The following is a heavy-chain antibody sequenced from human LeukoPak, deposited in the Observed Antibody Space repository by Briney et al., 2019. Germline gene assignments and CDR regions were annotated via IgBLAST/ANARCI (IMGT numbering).Heavy chain of an antibody. J-gene: IGHJ4*02. CDR1: GASISTGTSY. Sequence: SVTLSLTCNVSGASISTGTSYWGCIRQPPGRGLEWIGSIYHSGYAYYNPSLKSRVTISVDTSKNQFSLKLSSLTAADTAVYYCARDKDVYFDYWGQGTLVTVSS. CDR2: IYHSGYA. V-gene: IGHV4-39*02. CDR3: ARDKDVYFDY.